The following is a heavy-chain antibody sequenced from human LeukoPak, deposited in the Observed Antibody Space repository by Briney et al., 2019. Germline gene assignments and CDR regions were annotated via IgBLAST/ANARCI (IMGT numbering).Heavy chain of an antibody. V-gene: IGHV4-4*02. J-gene: IGHJ6*03. D-gene: IGHD3-10*01. CDR2: IHHSGST. CDR1: GGSISSKNW. Sequence: PSETLSLTCAVSGGSISSKNWWSWVRQPPGKGLEWIGEIHHSGSTNYKPSLKSRVTISIDQSKNQFSLRLSSVTAADTAVYYCAKIVVYGSEYYYYYMDVWGKGTTVTVSS. CDR3: AKIVVYGSEYYYYYMDV.